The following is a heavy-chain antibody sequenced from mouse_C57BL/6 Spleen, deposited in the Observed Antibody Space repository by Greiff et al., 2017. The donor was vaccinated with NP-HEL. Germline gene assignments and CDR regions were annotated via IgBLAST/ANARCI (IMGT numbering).Heavy chain of an antibody. Sequence: VQLQQPGTELVKPGASVKLSCKASGYTFTSYWMHWVKQKPGQGLEWIGNINPSNGGTNYNEKFKSKSTLTVDKSSSTASMQLSSLTSEDSAVYYCAREGLRPYWYFDVWGTGTTVTVSS. D-gene: IGHD3-3*01. CDR2: INPSNGGT. V-gene: IGHV1-53*01. CDR1: GYTFTSYW. CDR3: AREGLRPYWYFDV. J-gene: IGHJ1*03.